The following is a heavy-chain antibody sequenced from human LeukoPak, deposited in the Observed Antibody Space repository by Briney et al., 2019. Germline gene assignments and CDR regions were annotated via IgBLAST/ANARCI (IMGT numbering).Heavy chain of an antibody. CDR3: AREGDVGYYVRSGRHWYFDL. D-gene: IGHD3-22*01. CDR1: GGSISSGSYY. J-gene: IGHJ2*01. Sequence: SQTLSLTCTVSGGSISSGSYYWSWIRQPAGKGLEWIGRIYTSGSTNYNPSLKSRVTISVDTSKNQFSLKLSSVTAADTAVYYCAREGDVGYYVRSGRHWYFDLGGLGTVVTVSS. V-gene: IGHV4-61*02. CDR2: IYTSGST.